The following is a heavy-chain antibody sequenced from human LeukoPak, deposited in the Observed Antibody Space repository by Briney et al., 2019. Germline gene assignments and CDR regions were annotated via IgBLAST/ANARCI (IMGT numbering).Heavy chain of an antibody. CDR2: IYSGSTT. Sequence: PGGSLRLSCAASGFTVISNYMSWVRQAPGKGLEWVSVIYSGSTTHYVDSVQGRFTISRDNSKNTLYLQMNSLSAEDTAMYYCVRAVTAAFDIWGQGTMVTVSS. D-gene: IGHD2-21*02. CDR3: VRAVTAAFDI. CDR1: GFTVISNY. V-gene: IGHV3-53*01. J-gene: IGHJ3*02.